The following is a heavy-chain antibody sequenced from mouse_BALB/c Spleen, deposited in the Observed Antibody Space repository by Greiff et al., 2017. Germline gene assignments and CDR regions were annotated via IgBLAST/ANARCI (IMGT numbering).Heavy chain of an antibody. CDR1: GFTFSSYG. V-gene: IGHV5-6-3*01. CDR2: INSNGGST. Sequence: EVQLQESGGGLVQPGGSLKLSCAASGFTFSSYGMSWVRQTPDKRLELVATINSNGGSTYYPDSVKGRFTISRDNAKNTLYLQMSSLKSEDTAMYYCARDGENWDYFDYWGQGTTLTVSS. D-gene: IGHD4-1*01. CDR3: ARDGENWDYFDY. J-gene: IGHJ2*01.